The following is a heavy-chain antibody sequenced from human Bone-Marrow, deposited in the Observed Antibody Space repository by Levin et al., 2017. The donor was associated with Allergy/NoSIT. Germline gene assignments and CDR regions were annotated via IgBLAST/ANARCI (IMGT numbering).Heavy chain of an antibody. CDR1: GYTFTSHG. CDR3: ARDPLAFSLGWYNWIDP. J-gene: IGHJ5*02. Sequence: GESLKISCKASGYTFTSHGISWVRQAPGQGLEWMGCISVYNGNTNYAQKFQGRVTMTTDTSTSTAYMELRSLRSDDTAVYYCARDPLAFSLGWYNWIDPWGQGTLVTVSS. V-gene: IGHV1-18*01. CDR2: ISVYNGNT. D-gene: IGHD6-19*01.